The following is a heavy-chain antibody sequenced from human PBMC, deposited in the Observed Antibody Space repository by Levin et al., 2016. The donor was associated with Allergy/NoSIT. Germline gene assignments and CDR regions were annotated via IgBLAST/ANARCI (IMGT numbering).Heavy chain of an antibody. CDR2: IYYSGST. CDR3: ARGRWLQLMYYYYYGMDV. J-gene: IGHJ6*02. V-gene: IGHV4-31*02. D-gene: IGHD5-24*01. Sequence: RQAPGKGLEWIGYIYYSGSTYYNPSLKSRVTISVDTSKNQFSLKLSSVTAADTAVYYCARGRWLQLMYYYYYGMDVWGQGTTVTVSS.